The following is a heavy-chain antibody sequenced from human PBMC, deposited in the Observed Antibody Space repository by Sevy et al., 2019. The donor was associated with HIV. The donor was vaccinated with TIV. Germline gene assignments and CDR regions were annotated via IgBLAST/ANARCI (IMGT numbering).Heavy chain of an antibody. CDR3: ARETGSIDD. Sequence: GGSLRLSCAASGFTFSRDYMHWIRQAPGKGLEWVAYIKGDGSTTRYVDSVKGRFTISRDNAKNTVYLQMNSLRAEDSAVYYCARETGSIDDWGQGTLVTVSS. V-gene: IGHV3-74*01. CDR1: GFTFSRDY. D-gene: IGHD3-10*01. J-gene: IGHJ4*02. CDR2: IKGDGSTT.